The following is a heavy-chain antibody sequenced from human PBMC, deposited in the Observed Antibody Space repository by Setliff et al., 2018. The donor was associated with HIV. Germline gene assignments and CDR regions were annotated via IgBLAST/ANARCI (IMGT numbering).Heavy chain of an antibody. J-gene: IGHJ3*02. CDR2: IYYSGST. D-gene: IGHD3-22*01. CDR1: GGSISSYY. Sequence: SETLSLTCTVSGGSISSYYWSWIRQPPGKGLEWIGYIYYSGSTNYNASLQSRVTISVDTSKNQFSLKLSSVTAADTAVYYCARRGCGCGYPIDAFDIWGQGRMVTVSS. V-gene: IGHV4-59*08. CDR3: ARRGCGCGYPIDAFDI.